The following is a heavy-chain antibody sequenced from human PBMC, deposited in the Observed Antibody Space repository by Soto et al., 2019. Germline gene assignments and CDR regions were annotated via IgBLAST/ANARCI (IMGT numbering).Heavy chain of an antibody. Sequence: QVQLVESGGGVVQPGRSLRLSCAASGFTFSSYGMHWVRQAPGKGLEWVAVIWYDGSNKYYADSVKGRFTISRDNSKNTLYLQMNSLRAEDTAVYYCARERGYDSVYLAYWGQGTLVTVSS. CDR2: IWYDGSNK. J-gene: IGHJ4*02. CDR3: ARERGYDSVYLAY. D-gene: IGHD5-12*01. V-gene: IGHV3-33*01. CDR1: GFTFSSYG.